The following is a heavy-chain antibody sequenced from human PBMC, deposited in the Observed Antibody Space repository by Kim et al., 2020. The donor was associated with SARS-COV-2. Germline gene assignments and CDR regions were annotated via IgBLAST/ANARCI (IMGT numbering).Heavy chain of an antibody. CDR1: GLTFSSYA. CDR2: ISYDGSNK. Sequence: GGSLRLSCAASGLTFSSYAMHWVRQAPGKGPEWVAVISYDGSNKYYADSVKGRFTISRDNSKNTLYLQMNSLRAEDTAVYYCARDLGSSSGWYAFAFDI. D-gene: IGHD6-19*01. CDR3: ARDLGSSSGWYAFAFDI. J-gene: IGHJ3*02. V-gene: IGHV3-30*04.